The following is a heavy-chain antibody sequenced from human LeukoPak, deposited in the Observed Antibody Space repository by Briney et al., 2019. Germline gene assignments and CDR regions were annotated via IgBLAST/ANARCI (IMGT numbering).Heavy chain of an antibody. CDR2: IIPIFGTA. D-gene: IGHD6-13*01. CDR3: ARKNIFSSHYYYYYMDV. Sequence: GASVKVSCKASGGTFSSYAISWVRQAPGQGLEWMGGIIPIFGTANYAQKFQGRVTITTDESTSTAYMELSSLRSEDTAVYYCARKNIFSSHYYYYYMDVWGKGTTVTVSS. CDR1: GGTFSSYA. J-gene: IGHJ6*03. V-gene: IGHV1-69*05.